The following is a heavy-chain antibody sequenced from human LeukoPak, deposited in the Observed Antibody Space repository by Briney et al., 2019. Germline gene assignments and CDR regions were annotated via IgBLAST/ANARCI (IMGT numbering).Heavy chain of an antibody. CDR2: FDPGDGET. Sequence: ASVKVSCKVSGYTLTELSMHWVRQAPGKGLEWMGGFDPGDGETIYAQKFQGRVTMTEDTSTDTAYMELSSLRSEDTAVYYCATDSPTTVTTGGYYYYMDVWGKGTTVTISS. J-gene: IGHJ6*03. CDR3: ATDSPTTVTTGGYYYYMDV. CDR1: GYTLTELS. D-gene: IGHD4-17*01. V-gene: IGHV1-24*01.